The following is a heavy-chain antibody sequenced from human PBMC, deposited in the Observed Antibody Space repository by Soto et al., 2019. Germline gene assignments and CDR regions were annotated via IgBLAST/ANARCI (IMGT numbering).Heavy chain of an antibody. J-gene: IGHJ5*02. CDR2: IYYSGST. Sequence: SETLSLTCTVSGGSISSGDYYWSWIRQPPGKGLEWIGYIYYSGSTYYNPSLKSRVTISVDTSKNQFSLKLSSVTAADTAVYYCARGPYRGLWFDPWGQGTLVTVSS. CDR1: GGSISSGDYY. CDR3: ARGPYRGLWFDP. D-gene: IGHD4-4*01. V-gene: IGHV4-30-4*01.